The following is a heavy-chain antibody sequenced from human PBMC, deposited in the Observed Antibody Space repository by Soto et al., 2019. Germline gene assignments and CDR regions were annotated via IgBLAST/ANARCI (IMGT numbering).Heavy chain of an antibody. CDR3: VRGVSGSSGSVEF. J-gene: IGHJ4*02. D-gene: IGHD6-19*01. Sequence: VQLQQLGAGLLKPSETLSITCAVYGGSFSEYYWSWIRQTPGKGLEWIAQMQHSGRTNYNPALQSRVSMSHDTSENQFPRSVTSVTAAETAVYYCVRGVSGSSGSVEFWGTGTLV. CDR1: GGSFSEYY. CDR2: MQHSGRT. V-gene: IGHV4-34*01.